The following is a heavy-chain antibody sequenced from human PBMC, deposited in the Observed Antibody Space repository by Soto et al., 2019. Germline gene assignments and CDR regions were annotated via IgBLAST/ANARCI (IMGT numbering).Heavy chain of an antibody. V-gene: IGHV5-10-1*01. CDR3: ARQGNWNYAYGMDV. D-gene: IGHD1-1*01. J-gene: IGHJ6*02. CDR2: IDPSDSYT. Sequence: GESLKISCKVSGYSFTSYWISGVRQMPGKGLEWMGRIDPSDSYTNYSPSFQGHVTISADKSISTAYLQWSSLKASDTAMYYCARQGNWNYAYGMDVWGQGTTVTVSS. CDR1: GYSFTSYW.